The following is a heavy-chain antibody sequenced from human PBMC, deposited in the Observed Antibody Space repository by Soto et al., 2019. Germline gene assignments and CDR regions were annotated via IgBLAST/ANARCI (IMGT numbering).Heavy chain of an antibody. CDR1: GGSISSYY. V-gene: IGHV4-59*08. J-gene: IGHJ4*02. D-gene: IGHD2-2*01. Sequence: SETLSLTCTVSGGSISSYYWNWIRQPPGKGLEWIGYIYYSGTTNYNPSLKSRVTISVDSSKNQFSLKLSSVTAADTAVYYRARQPCSSTSCDKKGDFDYWGQGTLVTVSS. CDR2: IYYSGTT. CDR3: ARQPCSSTSCDKKGDFDY.